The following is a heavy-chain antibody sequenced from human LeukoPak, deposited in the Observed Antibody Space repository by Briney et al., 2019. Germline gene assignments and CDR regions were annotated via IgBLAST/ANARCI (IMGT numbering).Heavy chain of an antibody. J-gene: IGHJ5*02. Sequence: ASVKVSCKASGYTFTGYYMHWVRQAPGQGLEWTGWINPNSGGTNYAQKFQGWVTMTRDTSISTAYMELSRLRSDDTAVYYCARDRASENCSSTSCYYYNWFDPWGQGTLVTVSS. D-gene: IGHD2-2*01. CDR3: ARDRASENCSSTSCYYYNWFDP. CDR2: INPNSGGT. CDR1: GYTFTGYY. V-gene: IGHV1-2*04.